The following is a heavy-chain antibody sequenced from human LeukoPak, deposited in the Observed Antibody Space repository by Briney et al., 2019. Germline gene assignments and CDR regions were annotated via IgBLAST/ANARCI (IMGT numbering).Heavy chain of an antibody. CDR2: ISHSGST. D-gene: IGHD3-10*01. Sequence: PSETLSLTCAVYGGSFSGYYWSWIRQPPGKGREWIGEISHSGSTNYKPSLKSRVTISVDTSKNQFSLKLSSVTAADTAVYYGANYGSGSYHLGEYYFDYWGQGTLVTVSS. J-gene: IGHJ4*02. CDR1: GGSFSGYY. CDR3: ANYGSGSYHLGEYYFDY. V-gene: IGHV4-34*01.